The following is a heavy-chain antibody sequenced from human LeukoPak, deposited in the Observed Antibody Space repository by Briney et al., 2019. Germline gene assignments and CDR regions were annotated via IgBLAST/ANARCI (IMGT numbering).Heavy chain of an antibody. D-gene: IGHD1-26*01. CDR1: GGSISSYY. V-gene: IGHV4-59*01. Sequence: SETLSLTCTVSGGSISSYYGSWIRQPPGKGLEWIAYIYYSGSTNYNPSLKSRVHISVDTSKNQFSLKLSSVTAADTAVYYCARDGVGANPEPDAFDIWGQGTMVTVSS. CDR2: IYYSGST. CDR3: ARDGVGANPEPDAFDI. J-gene: IGHJ3*02.